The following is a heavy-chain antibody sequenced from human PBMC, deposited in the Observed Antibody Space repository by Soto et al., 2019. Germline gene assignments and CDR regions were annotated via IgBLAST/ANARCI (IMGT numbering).Heavy chain of an antibody. V-gene: IGHV3-33*01. CDR3: ARDLHDSGCSDY. Sequence: QMQLVESGGGVVQPGRSLRLSCAASGFTFSSYGMHWVRQAPGKGLEWVAVIWYDGSNKYYADSVKGRFTISRDNSKNTLYLQMNSLRAEDTAVYYCARDLHDSGCSDYWGQGTLVTVSS. J-gene: IGHJ4*02. CDR2: IWYDGSNK. CDR1: GFTFSSYG. D-gene: IGHD3-22*01.